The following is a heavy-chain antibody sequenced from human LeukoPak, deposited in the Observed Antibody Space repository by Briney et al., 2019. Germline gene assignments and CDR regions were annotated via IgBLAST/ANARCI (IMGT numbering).Heavy chain of an antibody. CDR2: ISYDGSNK. D-gene: IGHD1-26*01. Sequence: PGGSLRLSCAASGFTFSSYAMHWVRQAPGKGLEWVAVISYDGSNKYYADSVKGRFTISRDNSKNTLYLQMNSLRAEDTAVYYCARDATEWGRYYYMDVWGKGTTVTVSS. V-gene: IGHV3-30-3*01. CDR3: ARDATEWGRYYYMDV. J-gene: IGHJ6*03. CDR1: GFTFSSYA.